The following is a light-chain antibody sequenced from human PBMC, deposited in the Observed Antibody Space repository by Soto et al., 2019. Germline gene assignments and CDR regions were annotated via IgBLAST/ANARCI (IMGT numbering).Light chain of an antibody. CDR1: QSVSSN. Sequence: EIVRTQSPGTLSVAPGGSRTLYCKASQSVSSNLAWYQQKPGQAPRLLISDASTRATGIPARFSGSGSGTEFTLTVSSLQSEDFAVYYCQQYIKWPITFGQGTRLEIK. J-gene: IGKJ5*01. CDR3: QQYIKWPIT. V-gene: IGKV3-15*01. CDR2: DAS.